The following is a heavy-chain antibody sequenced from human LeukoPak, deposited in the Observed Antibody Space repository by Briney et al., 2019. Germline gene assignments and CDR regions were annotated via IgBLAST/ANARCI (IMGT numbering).Heavy chain of an antibody. V-gene: IGHV3-33*01. D-gene: IGHD3-9*01. CDR1: GFTFSSYG. CDR3: ARGFLTGYYSPGDY. J-gene: IGHJ4*02. Sequence: GGSLRLSCAASGFTFSSYGMHWVRQAPGKRLEWVAVIWYDGSNKYYADSVKGRFTISRDNSKNTLYLQMNSLRAEDTAVYYCARGFLTGYYSPGDYWGQGTLVTVSS. CDR2: IWYDGSNK.